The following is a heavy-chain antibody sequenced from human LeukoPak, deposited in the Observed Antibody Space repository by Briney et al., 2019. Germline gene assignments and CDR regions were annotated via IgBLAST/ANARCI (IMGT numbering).Heavy chain of an antibody. V-gene: IGHV3-48*02. CDR1: GFTFSSYS. CDR2: ISTSSRDI. CDR3: ATFPRDKQGF. Sequence: GVSLRLSCKASGFTFSSYSMNWVRQAPGKGLEWVSYISTSSRDIYYAEYVKGRFTISRDNAKNSLFLQLNGLRDDDTAVYYCATFPRDKQGFWGQGTLVT. D-gene: IGHD1/OR15-1a*01. J-gene: IGHJ4*02.